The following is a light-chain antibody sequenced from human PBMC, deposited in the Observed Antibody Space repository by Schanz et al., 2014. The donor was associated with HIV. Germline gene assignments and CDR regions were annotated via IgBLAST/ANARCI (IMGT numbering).Light chain of an antibody. Sequence: DIVLTQSPDTLSVPPGERATLSCRASHSVSSNFFAWYQQKPGQAPRLLIYSASRRANGIPDRFSGSGSGTDFTLTISRLEPEDFAVYYCQHYGSSFGPGTKVDIK. CDR3: QHYGSS. V-gene: IGKV3-20*01. CDR1: HSVSSNF. CDR2: SAS. J-gene: IGKJ3*01.